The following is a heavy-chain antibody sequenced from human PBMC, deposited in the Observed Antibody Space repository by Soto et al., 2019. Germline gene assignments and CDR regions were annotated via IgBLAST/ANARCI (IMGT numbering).Heavy chain of an antibody. J-gene: IGHJ6*02. Sequence: QVQLVQSGAEVKKPGASVKVSCKASGYTFTSYGISWVRQAPGQGLEWMGWISAYNGNTNYAQKLQGRVTMTTDKSTSTAYMELRSLGSDDTAVYYCARSAGRLGVPLYYYYGMDVWGQGTTVTVSS. D-gene: IGHD2-2*01. CDR1: GYTFTSYG. CDR3: ARSAGRLGVPLYYYYGMDV. CDR2: ISAYNGNT. V-gene: IGHV1-18*01.